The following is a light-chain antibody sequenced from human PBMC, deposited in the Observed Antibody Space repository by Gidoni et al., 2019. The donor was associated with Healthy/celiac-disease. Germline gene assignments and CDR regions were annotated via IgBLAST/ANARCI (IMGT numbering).Light chain of an antibody. CDR2: WAS. CDR3: RQYYSTPLT. Sequence: DIVMTQFPDSLAVSLGERATINCKSSQSVLYSSNNKNYLAWYQQKPGQPPKLLIYWASTRESGVPDRFSGSGSGTDFTLTISSLQAEDVAVYYCRQYYSTPLTFGGGTKVEIK. CDR1: QSVLYSSNNKNY. V-gene: IGKV4-1*01. J-gene: IGKJ4*01.